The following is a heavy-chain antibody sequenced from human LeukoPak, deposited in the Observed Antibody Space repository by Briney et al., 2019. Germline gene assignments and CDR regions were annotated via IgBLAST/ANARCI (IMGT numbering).Heavy chain of an antibody. CDR3: ARARRLRYFDWLLYYYFDY. V-gene: IGHV4-39*07. CDR1: GGSISSSSYY. D-gene: IGHD3-9*01. Sequence: SETLSLTCTVSGGSISSSSYYWGWIRQPPGKGLEWIGSIYYSGSTYYNPSLKSRVSISVHTSKNQFSLKLRSVTAADTAVYYCARARRLRYFDWLLYYYFDYWGQGTLVTVSS. CDR2: IYYSGST. J-gene: IGHJ4*02.